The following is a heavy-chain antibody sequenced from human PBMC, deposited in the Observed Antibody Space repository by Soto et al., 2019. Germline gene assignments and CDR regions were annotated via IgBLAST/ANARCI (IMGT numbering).Heavy chain of an antibody. CDR2: IESKTDGGAI. CDR3: TTDQTGYSN. CDR1: GFTFTNAW. D-gene: IGHD5-12*01. Sequence: EVQLVESGGGLVKPGGSLRLSCAVSGFTFTNAWMSWVRQAPGKGLEWVGRIESKTDGGAIDYAAPVKGRFTISRDDSKNTLYLQMNSLKTEDTAVYYCTTDQTGYSNWGQGTMVTVSS. J-gene: IGHJ3*01. V-gene: IGHV3-15*04.